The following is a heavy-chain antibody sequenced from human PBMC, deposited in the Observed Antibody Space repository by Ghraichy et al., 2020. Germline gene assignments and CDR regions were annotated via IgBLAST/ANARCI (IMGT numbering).Heavy chain of an antibody. Sequence: GGSLRLSCAASGFTFSSYWMSWVRQAPGKGLEWVANIKQDGSEKYYVDSVKGRFTISRDNAKNSLYLQMNSLRAEDTAVYYCARDLLLLRFLEWSPHWYFDLWGRGTLVTVSS. CDR3: ARDLLLLRFLEWSPHWYFDL. CDR1: GFTFSSYW. CDR2: IKQDGSEK. J-gene: IGHJ2*01. D-gene: IGHD3-3*01. V-gene: IGHV3-7*01.